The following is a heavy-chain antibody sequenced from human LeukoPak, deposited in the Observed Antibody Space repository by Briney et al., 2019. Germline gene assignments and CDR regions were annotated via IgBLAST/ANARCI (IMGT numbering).Heavy chain of an antibody. Sequence: SETLSLTCTVSGGSISSSSYYWGWIRQPPGKGLEWIGSIYYSGSTYYNPSLKSRVTISVDTSKNQFSLKLSSVTAADTAVYYCARVYSTGDEYWFDPWGQGTLVTVSS. CDR2: IYYSGST. CDR3: ARVYSTGDEYWFDP. J-gene: IGHJ5*02. V-gene: IGHV4-39*07. D-gene: IGHD7-27*01. CDR1: GGSISSSSYY.